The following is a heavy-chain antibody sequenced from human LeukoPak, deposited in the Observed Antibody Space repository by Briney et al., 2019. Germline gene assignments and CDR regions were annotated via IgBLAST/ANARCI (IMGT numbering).Heavy chain of an antibody. Sequence: PGRSLRLSCAASGFTVSSYGMHWVRQAPGKGLEWVAVIWYDGSNKYYADSVKGRFTISRDNSKNTLYLQMNSLRAEDTAVYYCARDPGYSSGWPHYYYYYGMDVWGQGTTVTVSS. V-gene: IGHV3-33*01. CDR1: GFTVSSYG. J-gene: IGHJ6*02. CDR2: IWYDGSNK. CDR3: ARDPGYSSGWPHYYYYYGMDV. D-gene: IGHD6-19*01.